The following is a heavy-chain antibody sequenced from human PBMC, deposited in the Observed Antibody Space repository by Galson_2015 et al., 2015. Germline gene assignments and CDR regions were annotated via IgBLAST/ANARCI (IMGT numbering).Heavy chain of an antibody. CDR2: IDPSDSYT. D-gene: IGHD2-15*01. CDR1: GYSFTSYW. J-gene: IGHJ6*02. V-gene: IGHV5-10-1*01. Sequence: QSGAEVKKPGESLRISCKGSGYSFTSYWISWVRQMPGKGLEWMGRIDPSDSYTNYSPSFQGHVTISADKSISTAYLQWSSLKASDTAMYYCARQAARGRLYYYYGMDVWGQGTTVTVSS. CDR3: ARQAARGRLYYYYGMDV.